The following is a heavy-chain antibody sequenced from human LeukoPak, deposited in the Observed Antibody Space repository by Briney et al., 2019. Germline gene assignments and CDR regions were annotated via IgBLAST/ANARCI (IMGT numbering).Heavy chain of an antibody. CDR1: GFIFSDFY. CDR2: ISSSGFTI. CDR3: AREVTMLTSDYSFDL. V-gene: IGHV3-11*04. D-gene: IGHD4-17*01. J-gene: IGHJ2*01. Sequence: PGGSLRLSCTTSGFIFSDFYTSWIRQAPGKGLEWVSCISSSGFTIYYADSLKGRFSISRDNAKKSLYLQMDSLRVEDTAVYYCAREVTMLTSDYSFDLWGRGTLVTVSS.